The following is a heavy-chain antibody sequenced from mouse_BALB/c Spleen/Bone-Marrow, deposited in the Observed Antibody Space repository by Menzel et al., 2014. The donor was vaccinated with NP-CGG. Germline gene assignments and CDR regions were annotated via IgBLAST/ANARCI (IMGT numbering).Heavy chain of an antibody. V-gene: IGHV1-7*01. Sequence: VKLQESGAELAKPGASVKMSCKASGHTFTSYWRHWVKQRPGQGLEWIGYINPSTGYTEYNQKFKDKSTLTADKSSSTAYMQLSSLTSEDSAVYYCARYDGYEAYWGQGTLVTVSA. CDR3: ARYDGYEAY. D-gene: IGHD2-3*01. J-gene: IGHJ3*01. CDR1: GHTFTSYW. CDR2: INPSTGYT.